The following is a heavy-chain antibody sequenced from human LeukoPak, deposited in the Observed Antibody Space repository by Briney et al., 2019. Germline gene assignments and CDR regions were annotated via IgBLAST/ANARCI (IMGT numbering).Heavy chain of an antibody. Sequence: PSETLSLTCTVSGYSITRGYFWGWIRQSPGKGLEWIASMFHSGSTYYNPSLKSRVTISVDTSKNQFSLKLSSVTAADTAVYYCARRKGYDILTGCSSNWFDPWGQGTLVTVSS. J-gene: IGHJ5*02. D-gene: IGHD3-9*01. V-gene: IGHV4-38-2*02. CDR1: GYSITRGYF. CDR3: ARRKGYDILTGCSSNWFDP. CDR2: MFHSGST.